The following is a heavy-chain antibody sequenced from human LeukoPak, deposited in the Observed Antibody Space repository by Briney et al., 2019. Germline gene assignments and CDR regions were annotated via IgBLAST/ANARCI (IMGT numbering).Heavy chain of an antibody. J-gene: IGHJ4*02. CDR1: GFTFRSYA. CDR2: ISGSGGST. D-gene: IGHD1-1*01. CDR3: AKSPDNRTPFDY. Sequence: PGGSLRLSCAASGFTFRSYAMSWVRQAPGKGPEWVSGISGSGGSTYYADSVKGRFTISRDNSKNTLYLQMNSLRVEDTAVYYCAKSPDNRTPFDYWGQGTLVTVSS. V-gene: IGHV3-23*01.